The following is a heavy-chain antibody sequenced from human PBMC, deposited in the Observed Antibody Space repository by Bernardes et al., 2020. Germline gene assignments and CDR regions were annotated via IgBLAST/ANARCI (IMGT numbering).Heavy chain of an antibody. Sequence: GGSLRLSCAASGFTFSSYSMNWVRQAPGKGLEWVSSISSSSSYIYYADSVKGRFTISRDNAKNSLYLQMNSLRAEDTAVYYCAREGDWGDIAVAGGVDYWGQGTLVTVSS. CDR3: AREGDWGDIAVAGGVDY. V-gene: IGHV3-21*01. J-gene: IGHJ4*02. D-gene: IGHD6-19*01. CDR2: ISSSSSYI. CDR1: GFTFSSYS.